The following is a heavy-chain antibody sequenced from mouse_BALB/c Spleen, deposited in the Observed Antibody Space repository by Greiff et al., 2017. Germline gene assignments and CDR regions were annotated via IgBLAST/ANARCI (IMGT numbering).Heavy chain of an antibody. Sequence: VHLVESGPELVKPGASVRISCKASGYTFTSYYIHWVKQRPGQGLEWIGWIYPGNVNTKYNEKFKGKATLTADKSSSTAYMQLSSLTSEDSAVYFCAKGVYGPYAMDYWGQGTSVTVSS. CDR3: AKGVYGPYAMDY. J-gene: IGHJ4*01. D-gene: IGHD1-2*01. CDR1: GYTFTSYY. CDR2: IYPGNVNT. V-gene: IGHV1S56*01.